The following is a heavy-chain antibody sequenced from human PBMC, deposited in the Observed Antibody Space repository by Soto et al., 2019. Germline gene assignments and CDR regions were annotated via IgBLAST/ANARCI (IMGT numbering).Heavy chain of an antibody. Sequence: ASVKVSCKASGYTFTSYYMHWVRQAPGQGLEWMGIINPSGGSTSYAQKFQGRVTMTRDTSTSTVYMELSSLRSEDTAVYYCAREKDTGFLTRDYYYYGTDVWGQGTTVTVSS. V-gene: IGHV1-46*01. D-gene: IGHD3-3*01. CDR3: AREKDTGFLTRDYYYYGTDV. J-gene: IGHJ6*02. CDR1: GYTFTSYY. CDR2: INPSGGST.